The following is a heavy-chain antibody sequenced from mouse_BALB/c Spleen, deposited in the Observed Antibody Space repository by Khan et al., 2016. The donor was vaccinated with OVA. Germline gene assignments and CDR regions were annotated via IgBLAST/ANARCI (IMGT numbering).Heavy chain of an antibody. CDR1: GYSITSDYA. CDR2: ISYSGST. V-gene: IGHV3-2*02. Sequence: EVQLQESGPGLVKPSQSLSLTCTVTGYSITSDYAWNWIRQFPGNKLEWMGYISYSGSTSYNPSLKSRFSITRDTSKNQFFLQLSSVTTEDTATYYGARRTYYGDWYFDVWGAGTTVTVSS. CDR3: ARRTYYGDWYFDV. J-gene: IGHJ1*01. D-gene: IGHD1-1*02.